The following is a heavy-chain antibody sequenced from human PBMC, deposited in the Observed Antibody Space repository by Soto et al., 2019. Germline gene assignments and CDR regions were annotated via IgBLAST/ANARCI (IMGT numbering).Heavy chain of an antibody. V-gene: IGHV3-53*01. Sequence: EVQLVESGGGLIQPGGSLRLSCAASGLTVSNAYMALVRQAPGMGLEWVSVIYDNGTTYYADSVKGRFTISRDTSTNTLSLQMDSLRAEDTAVYYCVRPLPSGRNYGLDVWGQGTTVTVSS. J-gene: IGHJ6*02. D-gene: IGHD3-10*01. CDR1: GLTVSNAY. CDR3: VRPLPSGRNYGLDV. CDR2: IYDNGTT.